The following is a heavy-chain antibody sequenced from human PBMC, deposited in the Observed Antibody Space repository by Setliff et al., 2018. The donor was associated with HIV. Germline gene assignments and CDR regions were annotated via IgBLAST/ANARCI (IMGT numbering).Heavy chain of an antibody. V-gene: IGHV4-61*01. CDR1: GGSVGSGSYY. J-gene: IGHJ4*02. CDR3: ARDPPGYGDCNDY. CDR2: IYYSGST. Sequence: SETLSLSCSVYGGSVGSGSYYWSWIRQSPGKGLEWPGYIYYSGSTTYNPSLKSRVTMSIDTSKNQFSLKLRSVTAADTAVYYCARDPPGYGDCNDYWGQGTLVTVSS. D-gene: IGHD4-17*01.